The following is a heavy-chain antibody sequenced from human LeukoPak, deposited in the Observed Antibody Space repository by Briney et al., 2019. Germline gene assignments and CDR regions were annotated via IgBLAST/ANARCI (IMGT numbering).Heavy chain of an antibody. D-gene: IGHD4/OR15-4a*01. Sequence: GGSLRLSCAASGFTFSSYGMHWVRQAPGKGLEWVAVISYDGSNKYYADSVKGRFTISRDNSKNTLYLQMNSLRAEDTAVYYCAKDDYYPNWGQGTLVTVSS. J-gene: IGHJ4*02. CDR3: AKDDYYPN. CDR2: ISYDGSNK. CDR1: GFTFSSYG. V-gene: IGHV3-30*18.